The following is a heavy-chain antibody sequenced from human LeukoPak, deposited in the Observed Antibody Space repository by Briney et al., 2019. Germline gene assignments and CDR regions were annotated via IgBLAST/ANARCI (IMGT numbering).Heavy chain of an antibody. CDR3: ARECSGTYCGED. Sequence: ASVKVSCKASGYTFTVYYMHWVRQAPGQGLERMGWINPNSGGTKYAQNFEGRVTMTRDTSITTAHMELSSLRSDDTAIYYCARECSGTYCGEDWGQGTLVTVSS. J-gene: IGHJ4*02. CDR2: INPNSGGT. V-gene: IGHV1-2*02. CDR1: GYTFTVYY. D-gene: IGHD1-26*01.